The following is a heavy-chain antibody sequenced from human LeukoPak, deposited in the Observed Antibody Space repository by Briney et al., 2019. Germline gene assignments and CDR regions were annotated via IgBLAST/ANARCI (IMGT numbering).Heavy chain of an antibody. J-gene: IGHJ4*02. D-gene: IGHD2-2*01. CDR2: IYSGST. V-gene: IGHV4-38-2*01. CDR3: ARINCSSTTCYPDN. Sequence: SETLSLTCAVSGYSISSGYYWGWIRQPPGKGLEWIGSIYSGSTYNNPSLKSRVTISVDTSRNQFSLKLSSVTAADTAVYYCARINCSSTTCYPDNWGQGTLVAVSS. CDR1: GYSISSGYY.